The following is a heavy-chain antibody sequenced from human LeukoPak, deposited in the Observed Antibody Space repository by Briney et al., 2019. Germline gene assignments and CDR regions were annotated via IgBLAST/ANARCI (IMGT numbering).Heavy chain of an antibody. CDR3: AKSASMGYDSSGPLDY. D-gene: IGHD3-22*01. V-gene: IGHV3-43D*04. CDR2: ISWDGGST. J-gene: IGHJ4*02. CDR1: GFTFDDYA. Sequence: VGSLRLSCAASGFTFDDYAMHWVRQAPGEGLEWVSLISWDGGSTYYADSVKGRFTISRDKSKNSLYLQMNSLRAEDTALYYCAKSASMGYDSSGPLDYRGQGTLVTVSS.